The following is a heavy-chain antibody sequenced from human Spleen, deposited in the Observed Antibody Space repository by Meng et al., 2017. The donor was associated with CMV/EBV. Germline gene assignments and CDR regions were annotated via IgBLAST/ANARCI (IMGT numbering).Heavy chain of an antibody. V-gene: IGHV1-69*05. CDR3: ALGIVGAMYYFDY. D-gene: IGHD1-26*01. CDR1: GGTVGSYA. CDR2: IIPIFDTP. Sequence: ASGGTVGSYAIGWVRQAPGQGLEWMGGIIPIFDTPNYAQKFQGRVTITTDESTSTAYMELSSLRSEDTAVYYCALGIVGAMYYFDYWGQGTLVTVSS. J-gene: IGHJ4*02.